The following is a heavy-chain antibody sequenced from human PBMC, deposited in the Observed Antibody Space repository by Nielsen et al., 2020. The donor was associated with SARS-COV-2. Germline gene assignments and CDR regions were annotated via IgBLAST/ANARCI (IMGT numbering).Heavy chain of an antibody. V-gene: IGHV3-21*01. Sequence: GESLKISCAASGFTFSSYSMNWVRQAPGKGLEWVSSISSSSSYIYYADSVKGRFTISRDNAKNSLYLQMNSLRAEDTAVYYCARDSVRVAARPPGNWFDPWGQGTLVTVSS. CDR1: GFTFSSYS. CDR2: ISSSSSYI. D-gene: IGHD6-6*01. J-gene: IGHJ5*02. CDR3: ARDSVRVAARPPGNWFDP.